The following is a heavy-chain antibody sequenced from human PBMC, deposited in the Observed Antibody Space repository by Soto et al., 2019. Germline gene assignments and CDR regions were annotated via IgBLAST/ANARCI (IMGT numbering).Heavy chain of an antibody. CDR2: INWNSRSI. Sequence: VQLVESGGGLGQPDTSLRLSCAASGFTFDDFAMHWVRQAPGKGLEWVAGINWNSRSIDYADSVKGRFIISRDNAKKSIYLQLNNLRTEDTAFYYCAKHRRAMNWYFDLWGRGTLVVVSS. CDR1: GFTFDDFA. J-gene: IGHJ2*01. V-gene: IGHV3-9*01. CDR3: AKHRRAMNWYFDL.